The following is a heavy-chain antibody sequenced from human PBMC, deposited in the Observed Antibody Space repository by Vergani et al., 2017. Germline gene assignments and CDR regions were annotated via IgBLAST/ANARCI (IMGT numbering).Heavy chain of an antibody. D-gene: IGHD3-3*01. Sequence: QVQLQESGPGLVKPSQTLSLTCTVSGGSISSGDYYWSWIRQPPGKGLEWIGYIYYSGSTYYNPSLKSRVTISVDTSKNQFSLKLSSVTAADTAVYYCASYTPSTYYDFWSGYQLDYWGQGTLVTVSS. CDR1: GGSISSGDYY. CDR3: ASYTPSTYYDFWSGYQLDY. V-gene: IGHV4-30-4*01. CDR2: IYYSGST. J-gene: IGHJ4*02.